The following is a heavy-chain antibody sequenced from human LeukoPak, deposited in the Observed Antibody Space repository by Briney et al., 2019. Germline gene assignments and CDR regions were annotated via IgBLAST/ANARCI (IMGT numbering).Heavy chain of an antibody. CDR3: ASVGQAPFDY. CDR1: GYTFTSYD. CDR2: INPNSGGT. Sequence: ASVKVSCKASGYTFTSYDINSVRQATGQGLEWMGRINPNSGGTNYAQKFQGRVTMTRETSISTDYMELSRLRSDDTAVYYCASVGQAPFDYWGQGTLVTVSS. V-gene: IGHV1-2*06. J-gene: IGHJ4*02.